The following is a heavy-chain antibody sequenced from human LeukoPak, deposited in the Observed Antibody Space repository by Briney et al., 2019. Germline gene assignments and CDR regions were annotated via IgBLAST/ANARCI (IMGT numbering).Heavy chain of an antibody. CDR3: AGQRTRLYYDILTGYYGDDFDY. CDR1: GGSISSSSYY. CDR2: IYYSGST. V-gene: IGHV4-39*01. D-gene: IGHD3-9*01. J-gene: IGHJ4*02. Sequence: PSETLSLTCTVSGGSISSSSYYWGWIRQPPGKGLEWIGSIYYSGSTYYNPSLKSRVAISVDTSKNQFSLKLSSVTAADTAVYYCAGQRTRLYYDILTGYYGDDFDYWGQGTLVTVSS.